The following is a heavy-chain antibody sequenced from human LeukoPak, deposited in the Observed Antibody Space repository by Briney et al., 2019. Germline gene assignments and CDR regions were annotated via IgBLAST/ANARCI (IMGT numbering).Heavy chain of an antibody. J-gene: IGHJ4*02. CDR2: IYSDGSST. V-gene: IGHV3-74*01. CDR3: ARVGYSSSWYNFDY. Sequence: GGSLSLSCAASGFTFSSYWMHWVRQAPGKGLVWVSRIYSDGSSTSYAGSVKGRFTISRDNAKNTLYLQMNSLRAEDTAVYYCARVGYSSSWYNFDYWGQGTLVTVSS. D-gene: IGHD6-13*01. CDR1: GFTFSSYW.